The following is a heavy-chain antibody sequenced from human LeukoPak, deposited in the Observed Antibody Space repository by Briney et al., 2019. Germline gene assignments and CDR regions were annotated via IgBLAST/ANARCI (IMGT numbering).Heavy chain of an antibody. J-gene: IGHJ1*01. CDR2: ISSSSDYK. Sequence: PGGSLRLSCAASGFSFSGYYMSWIRQTPEEGLEWLSYISSSSDYKNYADSLKGRFTISRDNAKNSVYLQMNSLRAEDTPVYYCARQGLYDSSDFWTFQHWGQGTLVTVSS. V-gene: IGHV3-11*06. D-gene: IGHD3/OR15-3a*01. CDR3: ARQGLYDSSDFWTFQH. CDR1: GFSFSGYY.